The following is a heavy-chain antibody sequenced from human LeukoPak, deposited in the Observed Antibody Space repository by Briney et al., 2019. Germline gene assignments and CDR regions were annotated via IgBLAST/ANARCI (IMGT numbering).Heavy chain of an antibody. CDR3: AKASGSAVAPAIAY. Sequence: GGSLRLSCAASGFTFSSYSMNWVRQAPGKGLEWVSGIRGSGGSTHYADSVKGRFTISRDNSKNTLNLQMNSLRAEDTAVYYCAKASGSAVAPAIAYWGQGTLVTVSS. CDR1: GFTFSSYS. V-gene: IGHV3-23*01. J-gene: IGHJ4*02. CDR2: IRGSGGST. D-gene: IGHD6-19*01.